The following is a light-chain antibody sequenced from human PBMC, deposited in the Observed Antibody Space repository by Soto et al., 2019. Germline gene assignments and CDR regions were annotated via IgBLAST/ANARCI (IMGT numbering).Light chain of an antibody. CDR1: SSDVGGYNY. CDR2: EVS. Sequence: QSALTQPASVSVSPGQSITISCTGTSSDVGGYNYVSWYQQHPGKAPKLMIYEVSNRPSGVSNRFSGSKSGNTASLTISGLQAEDEADYYCSSYTSSGLYVFGTGTKVTVL. V-gene: IGLV2-14*01. J-gene: IGLJ1*01. CDR3: SSYTSSGLYV.